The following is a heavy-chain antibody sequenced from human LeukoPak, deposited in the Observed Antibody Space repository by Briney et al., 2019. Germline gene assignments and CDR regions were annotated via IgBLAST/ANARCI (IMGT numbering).Heavy chain of an antibody. J-gene: IGHJ4*02. Sequence: PGGSLRLSCAASGFTFSSYAMSWVRQAPGKGLEWVSAISGSGGSTYYADSVKGRFTISRDNSKNTLYLQMNSLRAEDTAVYYCAIPLGLVPHTYFDYWGQGTLVTVSS. V-gene: IGHV3-23*01. CDR1: GFTFSSYA. CDR2: ISGSGGST. CDR3: AIPLGLVPHTYFDY. D-gene: IGHD3/OR15-3a*01.